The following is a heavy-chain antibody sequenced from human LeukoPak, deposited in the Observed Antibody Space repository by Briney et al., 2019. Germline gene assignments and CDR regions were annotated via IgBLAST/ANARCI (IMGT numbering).Heavy chain of an antibody. CDR2: IGTTGDT. V-gene: IGHV3-13*01. J-gene: IGHJ6*02. CDR1: GFTFCNYD. Sequence: GGSLRLSCAASGFTFCNYDLHWVRQATGKGLEWVSSIGTTGDTFYPDSVKGRFTISRDNAKNSFYLQMSSLRAGDTAVYYCTRGRYGMDVWGHGTTVIVSS. CDR3: TRGRYGMDV.